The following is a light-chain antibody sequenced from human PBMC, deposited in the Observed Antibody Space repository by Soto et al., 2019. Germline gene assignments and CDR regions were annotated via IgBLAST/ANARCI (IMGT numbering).Light chain of an antibody. V-gene: IGKV1-39*01. Sequence: DIPMTQSPSSLSASVGDRETIPCRASQSISSYLNWYQQKPGKAPKLLIYAASSLQSGVPSRFSGSGSGTDFTLTISSLQPEDFATYYCQQSYSTPLTFGGGTKVDI. CDR3: QQSYSTPLT. J-gene: IGKJ4*01. CDR2: AAS. CDR1: QSISSY.